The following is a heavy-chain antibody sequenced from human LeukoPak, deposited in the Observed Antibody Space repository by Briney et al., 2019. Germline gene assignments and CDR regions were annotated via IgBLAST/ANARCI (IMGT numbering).Heavy chain of an antibody. CDR1: GFTVSSNY. V-gene: IGHV3-53*01. J-gene: IGHJ4*02. D-gene: IGHD2-15*01. CDR3: TTDLGYCSGGSCYPFDY. CDR2: IYSGGST. Sequence: GGSLRLSCAASGFTVSSNYMSWVRQAPGKGLEWVSVIYSGGSTYYADSVKGRFTISRDNSKNTLYLQMNSLKTEDTAVYYCTTDLGYCSGGSCYPFDYWGQGTLVTVSS.